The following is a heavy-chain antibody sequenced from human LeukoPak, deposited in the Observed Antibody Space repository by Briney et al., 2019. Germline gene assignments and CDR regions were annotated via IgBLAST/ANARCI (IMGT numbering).Heavy chain of an antibody. D-gene: IGHD6-13*01. Sequence: GGSLRLSCAASGFTFDDYAMHWVRQAPGKGLEWVSGISWNSGSIGYADSVKGRFTISRDNAKDSLYLQMNSLRAEDTALYYCAKDSSSWYYFDYWGQGTLVTVSS. CDR3: AKDSSSWYYFDY. CDR2: ISWNSGSI. J-gene: IGHJ4*02. V-gene: IGHV3-9*01. CDR1: GFTFDDYA.